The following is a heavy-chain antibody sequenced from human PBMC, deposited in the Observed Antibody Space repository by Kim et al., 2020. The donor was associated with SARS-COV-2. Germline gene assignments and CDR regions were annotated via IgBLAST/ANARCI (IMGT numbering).Heavy chain of an antibody. V-gene: IGHV3-23*01. D-gene: IGHD3-22*01. J-gene: IGHJ3*02. CDR1: GFTFSNYA. CDR3: AKVAVTWCSGYSVSVSAFHI. CDR2: ISGSGYNT. Sequence: GGSLRLSCAASGFTFSNYAMSWVRQAPGKGLVWVSGISGSGYNTYYAISVKGWFSISRDISENTLHLQMNSLRAEDTAVYYCAKVAVTWCSGYSVSVSAFHIWGQRAMLTVSS.